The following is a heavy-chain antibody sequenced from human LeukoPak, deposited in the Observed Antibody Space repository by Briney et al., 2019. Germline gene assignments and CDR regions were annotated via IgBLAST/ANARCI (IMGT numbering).Heavy chain of an antibody. CDR1: GFTFSNSA. CDR3: AKDVSSGWYGSWFDP. Sequence: GGSLRLSCAASGFTFSNSAMTWGRQVPGKGLEWVSSISNSGGSTYYADFVKGRFTIARDNSKNTLYLQMNSLRAEDTALYYCAKDVSSGWYGSWFDPWGQGTLVTVSS. CDR2: ISNSGGST. V-gene: IGHV3-23*01. J-gene: IGHJ5*02. D-gene: IGHD6-19*01.